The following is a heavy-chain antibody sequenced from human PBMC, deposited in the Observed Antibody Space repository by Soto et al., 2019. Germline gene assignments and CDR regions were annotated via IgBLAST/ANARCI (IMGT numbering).Heavy chain of an antibody. CDR3: AKDRPHCSGGSCYSGPEYFQH. D-gene: IGHD2-15*01. CDR1: GLTFSSYA. CDR2: ISGSGGST. J-gene: IGHJ1*01. Sequence: PGGSLRLSCAASGLTFSSYAMSWVRQAPGRGLERVSAISGSGGSTYYADSVKGRFTISRDNSKNTLYLQMNSLRAEDTTVYYCAKDRPHCSGGSCYSGPEYFQHWGQGTLVTVSS. V-gene: IGHV3-23*01.